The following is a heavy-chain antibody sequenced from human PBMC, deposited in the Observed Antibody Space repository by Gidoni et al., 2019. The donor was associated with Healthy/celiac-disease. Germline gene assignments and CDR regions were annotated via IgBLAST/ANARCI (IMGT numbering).Heavy chain of an antibody. Sequence: EVQLVESGGGLVKPGGSLRLSCAASGFTFSNAWMNWVRQAPGKGLEWVGRIKSKTDGGTTDYAAPVKGRFTISRDDSKNTLYLQMNSLKTEDTAVYYCTGWDFWSGPDYYYYGMDVWGQGTTVTVSS. CDR3: TGWDFWSGPDYYYYGMDV. CDR1: GFTFSNAW. J-gene: IGHJ6*02. V-gene: IGHV3-15*07. CDR2: IKSKTDGGTT. D-gene: IGHD3-3*01.